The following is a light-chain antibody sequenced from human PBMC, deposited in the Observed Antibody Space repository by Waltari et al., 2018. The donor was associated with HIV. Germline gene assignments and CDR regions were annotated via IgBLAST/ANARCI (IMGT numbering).Light chain of an antibody. CDR1: SSDVGGYTY. Sequence: QSALTQPASVSGSPGQSITIPCTGTSSDVGGYTYVSWYQQHPGKAPNLVIYDVSNRPSGVSDRFSGSKSGNTASLTISGLQAEDEADYYCGSYTSNTTFVFGTGTKVTVL. V-gene: IGLV2-14*03. CDR3: GSYTSNTTFV. CDR2: DVS. J-gene: IGLJ1*01.